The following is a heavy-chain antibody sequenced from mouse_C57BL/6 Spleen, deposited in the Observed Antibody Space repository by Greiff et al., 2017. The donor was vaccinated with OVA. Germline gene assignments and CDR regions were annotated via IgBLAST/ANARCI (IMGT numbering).Heavy chain of an antibody. J-gene: IGHJ4*01. CDR3: TTQTAQGAMDY. D-gene: IGHD3-2*02. Sequence: EVQLQQSGAELVRPGASVKLSCTASGFNIKDDYMHWVKQRPEQGLEWIGWIDPENGDTEYASKFQGKATITADTSSNTAYLQLSSLTSEDTAVYYCTTQTAQGAMDYWGQGTSVTVSS. V-gene: IGHV14-4*01. CDR2: IDPENGDT. CDR1: GFNIKDDY.